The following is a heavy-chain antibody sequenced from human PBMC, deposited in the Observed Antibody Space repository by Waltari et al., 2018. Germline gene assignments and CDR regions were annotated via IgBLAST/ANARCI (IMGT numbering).Heavy chain of an antibody. J-gene: IGHJ6*02. V-gene: IGHV3-74*01. CDR1: GFLFSAYW. CDR2: INGDGSGP. Sequence: EVQLVESGGGLVQPGGSPRLSCTASGFLFSAYWMDWVRHVPGEGLVWGSRINGDGSGPTYAEAVKGRFTITRDNARNTLYLEINSVRTEDTGVYYCAREENYYYAMDVWGQGTAVTVSS. CDR3: AREENYYYAMDV.